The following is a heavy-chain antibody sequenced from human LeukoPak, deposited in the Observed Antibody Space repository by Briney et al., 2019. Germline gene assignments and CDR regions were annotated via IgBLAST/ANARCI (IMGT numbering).Heavy chain of an antibody. CDR3: ARSLGGVLFGYGSRRGALGY. Sequence: ASVKVSCKASGYTFTSYGISWVRQAPGQGLEWMGWISAYNGNTNYAQKLQGRVTMTTDTSTSTAYMELRSLRSDDTAVYYCARSLGGVLFGYGSRRGALGYWGQGTLVTVSS. D-gene: IGHD3-10*01. CDR2: ISAYNGNT. J-gene: IGHJ4*02. CDR1: GYTFTSYG. V-gene: IGHV1-18*01.